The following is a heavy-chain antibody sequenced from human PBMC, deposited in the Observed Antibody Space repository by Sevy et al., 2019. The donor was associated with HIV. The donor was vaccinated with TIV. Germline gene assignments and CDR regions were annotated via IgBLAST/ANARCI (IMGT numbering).Heavy chain of an antibody. CDR3: ARDHVKDGDLGDYYYYAFDV. V-gene: IGHV3-11*01. CDR1: GFTFSDYY. CDR2: ISGSDSTI. D-gene: IGHD4-17*01. Sequence: GGSLRLSCAASGFTFSDYYMSWIRQAPGKGLEWISYISGSDSTIYYADSVKGRFTMSRDNARNSLYLQMNSLRAEDTAVYYCARDHVKDGDLGDYYYYAFDVWGQWTTVTVSS. J-gene: IGHJ6*02.